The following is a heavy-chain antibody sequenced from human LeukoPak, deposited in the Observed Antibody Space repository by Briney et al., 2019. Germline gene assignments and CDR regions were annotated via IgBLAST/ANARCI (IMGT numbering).Heavy chain of an antibody. D-gene: IGHD6-6*01. J-gene: IGHJ5*02. Sequence: CYADSVKGRSTISRDNSKNTLYLQMNSLRAEDTAVYYCARTQLGQVGSWGQGTLVTVSS. CDR3: ARTQLGQVGS. V-gene: IGHV3-23*01.